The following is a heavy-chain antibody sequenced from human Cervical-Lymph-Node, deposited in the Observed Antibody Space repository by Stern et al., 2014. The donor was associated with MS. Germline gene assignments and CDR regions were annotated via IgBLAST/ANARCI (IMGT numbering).Heavy chain of an antibody. J-gene: IGHJ4*02. CDR3: ARQGVGATVDY. CDR2: IYYSGST. V-gene: IGHV4-39*01. D-gene: IGHD1-26*01. Sequence: QLQLQESGPGLVKPSETLSLTCTVSGGSISSSSYYWGWIRQPPGKGLEWIGSIYYSGSTYYNPSLKSRVTISGDTSQKQFSLKLSCVTAADTAVYYCARQGVGATVDYWGQGTLVTVSS. CDR1: GGSISSSSYY.